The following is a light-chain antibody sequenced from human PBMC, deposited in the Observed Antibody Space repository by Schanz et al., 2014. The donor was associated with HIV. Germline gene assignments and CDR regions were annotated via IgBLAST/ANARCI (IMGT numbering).Light chain of an antibody. J-gene: IGLJ2*01. CDR2: DNY. CDR1: SSNIGAGYD. CDR3: GTWDSSLSAVV. V-gene: IGLV1-51*01. Sequence: QSVLTQPPSVSGAPGQRVTISCAGRSSNIGAGYDVHWYQQFPRTAPKLLIYDNYQRPSGIPDRFSGSKSGTSATLGITELQTGDEADYYCGTWDSSLSAVVFGGGTKLTVL.